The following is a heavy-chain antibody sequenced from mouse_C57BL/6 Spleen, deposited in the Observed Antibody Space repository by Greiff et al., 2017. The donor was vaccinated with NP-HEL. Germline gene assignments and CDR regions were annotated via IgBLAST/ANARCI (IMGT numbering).Heavy chain of an antibody. Sequence: EVKLEESGPGLVKPSQSLSLTCSVTGYSITSGYYWNWIRQFPGNKLEWMGYISYDGSNNYNPSLKNRISITRDTSKNQFFLKLNSVTTEDTATYYCARDHDYYGSSSYFDVWGTGTTVTVSS. J-gene: IGHJ1*03. CDR3: ARDHDYYGSSSYFDV. V-gene: IGHV3-6*01. CDR1: GYSITSGYY. CDR2: ISYDGSN. D-gene: IGHD1-1*01.